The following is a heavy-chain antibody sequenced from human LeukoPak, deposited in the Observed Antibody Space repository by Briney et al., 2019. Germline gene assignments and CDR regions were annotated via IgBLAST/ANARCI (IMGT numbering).Heavy chain of an antibody. CDR3: ARMSRDAFEI. V-gene: IGHV3-53*01. CDR2: IYGGGNT. D-gene: IGHD5/OR15-5a*01. J-gene: IGHJ3*02. Sequence: GGSLRLSCAASGFTFNNHAMSWVRQAPGKGLEWVSVIYGGGNTYYADSVKGRFTISRDNSKNTLYLQINGLRAEDTAVYYCARMSRDAFEIWGQGTMVTVSS. CDR1: GFTFNNHA.